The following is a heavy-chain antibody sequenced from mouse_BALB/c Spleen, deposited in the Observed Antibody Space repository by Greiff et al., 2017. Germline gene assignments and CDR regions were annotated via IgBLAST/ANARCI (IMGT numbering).Heavy chain of an antibody. Sequence: VQLQQSGAELVKPGASVKLSCKASGYTFTSYYMYWVKQRPGQGLEWIGEINPSNGGTNFNEKFKSKATLTVDKSSSTAYIQLSSLTSEDSAVYYCTSDYGYDDAMDYWGQGTSVTVSA. D-gene: IGHD2-2*01. CDR1: GYTFTSYY. V-gene: IGHV1S81*02. CDR3: TSDYGYDDAMDY. CDR2: INPSNGGT. J-gene: IGHJ4*01.